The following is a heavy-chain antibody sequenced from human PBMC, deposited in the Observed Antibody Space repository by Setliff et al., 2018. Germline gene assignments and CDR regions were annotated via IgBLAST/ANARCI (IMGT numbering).Heavy chain of an antibody. CDR2: IIPIPGIA. CDR1: GGTFSSYA. V-gene: IGHV1-69*10. CDR3: ARDRAARPPNSYYYYMDV. J-gene: IGHJ6*03. D-gene: IGHD6-6*01. Sequence: GASVKVSCKASGGTFSSYAISWVRQAPGQRLEWMGGIIPIPGIANYALKFQGRVTITTDESTSTAYMELSSLRSEDTAVYYCARDRAARPPNSYYYYMDVWGKGTTVTVSS.